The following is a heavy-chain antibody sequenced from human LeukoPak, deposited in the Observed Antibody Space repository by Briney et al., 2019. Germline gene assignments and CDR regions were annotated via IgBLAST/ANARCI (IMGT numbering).Heavy chain of an antibody. CDR3: AKWGYYYDSSGYNAFDI. D-gene: IGHD3-22*01. V-gene: IGHV3-33*06. CDR2: IWYGGSNK. J-gene: IGHJ3*02. CDR1: GFTFSSYG. Sequence: PGRSLRLSCAASGFTFSSYGMHWVRQAPGKGLEWGAVIWYGGSNKYYADSVKGRFTISRDNSKNTLYLQMNSLRAEDTAVYYCAKWGYYYDSSGYNAFDIWGQGTMVTVSS.